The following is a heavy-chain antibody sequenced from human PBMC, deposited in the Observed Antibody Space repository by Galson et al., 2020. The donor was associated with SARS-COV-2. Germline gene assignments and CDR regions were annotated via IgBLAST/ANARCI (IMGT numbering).Heavy chain of an antibody. CDR1: GGSISSGSYY. CDR3: ARWHDRSRNTVDT. D-gene: IGHD3-22*01. V-gene: IGHV4-61*02. J-gene: IGHJ5*01. Sequence: SETLSLTCTVSGGSISSGSYYWRWIRQPAGKGLEWIGRIHSSGSTNYNPSLKSRVTISLDTSKNQFSLKVSSVTAADTAVYYCARWHDRSRNTVDTWGQGSMVTVSS. CDR2: IHSSGST.